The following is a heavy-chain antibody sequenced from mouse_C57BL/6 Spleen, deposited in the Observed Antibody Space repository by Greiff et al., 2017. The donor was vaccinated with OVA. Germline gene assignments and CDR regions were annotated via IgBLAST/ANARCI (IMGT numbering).Heavy chain of an antibody. V-gene: IGHV1-19*01. CDR2: INPYNGGT. D-gene: IGHD4-1*01. CDR3: ARTNWDVGGFDY. CDR1: GYTFTDYY. J-gene: IGHJ2*01. Sequence: EVQLQQSGPVLVKPGASVKMSCKASGYTFTDYYMNWVKQSHGKSLEWIGVINPYNGGTSYNQKFKGKATLTVDKSSSTAYMELNSLTSEDSAVYYCARTNWDVGGFDYWGQGTTLTVSS.